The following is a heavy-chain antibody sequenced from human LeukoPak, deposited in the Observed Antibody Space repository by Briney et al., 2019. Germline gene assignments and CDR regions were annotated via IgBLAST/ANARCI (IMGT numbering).Heavy chain of an antibody. CDR3: TTDEDWNYARKDV. CDR2: TVSEIDGGTT. CDR1: GFTFSSYA. V-gene: IGHV3-15*04. Sequence: GGSLRLSCAASGFTFSSYAMSWVRQVPGKGLEWVGQTVSEIDGGTTDYATPVKGRFTISRDDSKSTLYLQMNSLKIEDTAVYYCTTDEDWNYARKDVWGQGATVIVSS. J-gene: IGHJ6*02. D-gene: IGHD1-7*01.